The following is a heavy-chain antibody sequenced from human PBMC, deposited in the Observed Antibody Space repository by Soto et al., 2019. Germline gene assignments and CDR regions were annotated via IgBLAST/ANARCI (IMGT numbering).Heavy chain of an antibody. D-gene: IGHD5-12*01. CDR1: GFTFSSYA. V-gene: IGHV3-30-3*01. J-gene: IGHJ4*02. CDR3: ARPAVEMATRSPFTY. Sequence: GGSLRLSCAASGFTFSSYAMYWVRQAPGKGLEWVAVISYDGSNKYYADSVKGRLTISRDNSKNTLYLQINSLRAEDTAVYYCARPAVEMATRSPFTYWGQGTLVTVSS. CDR2: ISYDGSNK.